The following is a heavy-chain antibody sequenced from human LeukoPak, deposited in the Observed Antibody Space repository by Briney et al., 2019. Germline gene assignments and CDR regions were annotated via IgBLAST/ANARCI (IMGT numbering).Heavy chain of an antibody. CDR1: GGTFSSYA. V-gene: IGHV1-69*13. D-gene: IGHD2-8*01. Sequence: GASVTVSCKASGGTFSSYAISWVRQAPGQGLEWMGGIIPIFGTANYAQKFQGRVTITADESTSTAYMELSSLRSEDTAVYYCARDRQGLTVDNWFDPWGQGTLVTVSS. J-gene: IGHJ5*02. CDR2: IIPIFGTA. CDR3: ARDRQGLTVDNWFDP.